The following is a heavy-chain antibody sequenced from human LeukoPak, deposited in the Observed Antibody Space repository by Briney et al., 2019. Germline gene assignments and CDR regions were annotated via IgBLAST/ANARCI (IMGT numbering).Heavy chain of an antibody. Sequence: GGSLRLSCAASGFTVSSNYMSWVRQAPGKGLEWVSVIYSGGSTYYADSVKGRFTISRDNSKNTLYLQMNSLRAEDTAVYYCARHALDGYNPPYYFDYWGQGTLVTVSS. CDR3: ARHALDGYNPPYYFDY. D-gene: IGHD5-24*01. J-gene: IGHJ4*02. CDR2: IYSGGST. V-gene: IGHV3-53*01. CDR1: GFTVSSNY.